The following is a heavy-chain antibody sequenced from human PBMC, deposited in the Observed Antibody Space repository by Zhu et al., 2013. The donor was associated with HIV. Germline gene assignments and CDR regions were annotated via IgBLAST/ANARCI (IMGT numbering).Heavy chain of an antibody. D-gene: IGHD2-15*01. Sequence: QVQLVQSGPDVKKPGASVRVSCKVSGYTLTEISIHWVRQAPGKGLEWMGWINPNNGGTNYAQKFQGRVTMTRDTSISTAYMELSRLKSDDTAMYYCARDERDYCAGARCQGYFDYWGQGTLVTVSS. CDR2: INPNNGGT. V-gene: IGHV1-2*02. J-gene: IGHJ4*02. CDR3: ARDERDYCAGARCQGYFDY. CDR1: GYTLTEIS.